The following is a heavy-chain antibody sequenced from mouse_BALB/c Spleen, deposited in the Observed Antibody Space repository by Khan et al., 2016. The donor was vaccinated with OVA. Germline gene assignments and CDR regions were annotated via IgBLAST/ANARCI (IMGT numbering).Heavy chain of an antibody. CDR3: ARVNYGSRDYFDY. V-gene: IGHV1-9*01. D-gene: IGHD1-1*01. Sequence: QVQLQQSGAELMKPGASVKISCKATGYTFSGYWLEWVKQRPGHGLEWIGEILPGSGSRNYNEKFKGKATFTADKSSKTTYMQLSSLKSEDSAVYYCARVNYGSRDYFDYWGQGTTLTVSS. J-gene: IGHJ2*01. CDR1: GYTFSGYW. CDR2: ILPGSGSR.